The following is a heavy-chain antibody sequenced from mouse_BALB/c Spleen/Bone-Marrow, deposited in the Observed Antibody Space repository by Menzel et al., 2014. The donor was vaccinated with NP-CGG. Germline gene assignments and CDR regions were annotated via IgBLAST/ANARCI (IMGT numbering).Heavy chain of an antibody. CDR1: GFTFTDYY. Sequence: EVKLVESGGGLVQPGGSLRLSCATSGFTFTDYYMSWVRQPPGKALEWLGFIRNKANGYTTEYSASVKGRFTISRDSSQSILYLQMNTLRAEDSATYYCARDGYDDYWGQGTTLTVSS. CDR3: ARDGYDDY. D-gene: IGHD2-2*01. CDR2: IRNKANGYTT. J-gene: IGHJ2*01. V-gene: IGHV7-3*02.